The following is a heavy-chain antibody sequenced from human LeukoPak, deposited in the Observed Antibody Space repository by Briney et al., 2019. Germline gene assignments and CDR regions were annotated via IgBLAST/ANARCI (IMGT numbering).Heavy chain of an antibody. D-gene: IGHD3-3*01. J-gene: IGHJ4*02. V-gene: IGHV3-48*01. CDR1: GFTFGSYS. Sequence: GGSLRLSCAASGFTFGSYSMNWVRQAPGKGLEWVSYISSSSSTIYYADSVKGRFTISRDNAKNSPYLQMNSLRAEDTAVYYCARGSRGFGVVINYWGQGTLVTVSS. CDR2: ISSSSSTI. CDR3: ARGSRGFGVVINY.